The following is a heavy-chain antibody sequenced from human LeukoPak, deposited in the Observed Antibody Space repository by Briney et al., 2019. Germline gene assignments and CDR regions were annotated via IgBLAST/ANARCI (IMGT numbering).Heavy chain of an antibody. CDR1: GGSISGYY. V-gene: IGHV4-59*01. J-gene: IGHJ4*02. CDR2: IYYSGST. CDR3: AREAIYSSGWYGLFDY. Sequence: PSETLSLTCTVSGGSISGYYWSWIRQPPGKGLEWIGYIYYSGSTNYNPSLKSRVTISVDTSKNQFSLKLSSVTAADTAVYYCAREAIYSSGWYGLFDYWGQGTLVTVSS. D-gene: IGHD6-19*01.